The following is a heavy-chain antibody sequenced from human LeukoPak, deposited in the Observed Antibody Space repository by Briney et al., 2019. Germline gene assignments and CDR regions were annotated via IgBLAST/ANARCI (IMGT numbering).Heavy chain of an antibody. CDR3: ARGDRIAARDWFDP. J-gene: IGHJ5*02. CDR2: ISAYNGNT. Sequence: ASVKVSCKASGYTFTSYGISWVRQAPGQGLEWMGWISAYNGNTNYAQKLQGRVTTTTDTSTSTAYMELRSLRSDDTAVYYCARGDRIAARDWFDPWGQGTLVTVSS. CDR1: GYTFTSYG. D-gene: IGHD6-6*01. V-gene: IGHV1-18*01.